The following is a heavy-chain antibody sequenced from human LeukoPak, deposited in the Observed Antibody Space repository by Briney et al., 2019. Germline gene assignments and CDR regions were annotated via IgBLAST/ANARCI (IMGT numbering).Heavy chain of an antibody. CDR3: ARHKSYADAFNI. CDR2: IYYSGST. CDR1: GGSISSYY. V-gene: IGHV4-59*01. J-gene: IGHJ3*02. D-gene: IGHD3-16*01. Sequence: SETLSLTCTVSGGSISSYYWSWVRQPPGKGLEWIGYIYYSGSTNYNPSLKGRVTISVGTSKNQFSLKLSSVTAADTAVYYCARHKSYADAFNIWGQGTMVTVSS.